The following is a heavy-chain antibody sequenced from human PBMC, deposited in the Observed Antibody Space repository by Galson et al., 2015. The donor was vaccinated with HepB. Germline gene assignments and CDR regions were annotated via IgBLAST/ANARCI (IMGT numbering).Heavy chain of an antibody. D-gene: IGHD1-26*01. V-gene: IGHV6-1*01. CDR1: GDSVSSNSAA. Sequence: CAISGDSVSSNSAAWNWIRQSPSRGLDWLGRTYYRSRWYHEYTASVKSRITINPDTSKNQFSLQLNSVTPEDTAMYYCARCDWESAPGAFDIWGQGTMITVSS. CDR3: ARCDWESAPGAFDI. CDR2: TYYRSRWYH. J-gene: IGHJ3*02.